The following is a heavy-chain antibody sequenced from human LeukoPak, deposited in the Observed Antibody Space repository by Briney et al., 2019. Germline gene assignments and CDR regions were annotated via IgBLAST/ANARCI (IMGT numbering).Heavy chain of an antibody. CDR1: GGSFSGYY. J-gene: IGHJ6*03. Sequence: SETLSLTCAVYGGSFSGYYWSWIRQPPGKGLEWIGEINHSVSTNYNPSLKSRVTISVDTSKNQFSLKLSSVTAADTAVYYCARVYCSSTSCYLYTGYYYMDVWGKGTTVTVSS. CDR3: ARVYCSSTSCYLYTGYYYMDV. V-gene: IGHV4-34*01. CDR2: INHSVST. D-gene: IGHD2-2*01.